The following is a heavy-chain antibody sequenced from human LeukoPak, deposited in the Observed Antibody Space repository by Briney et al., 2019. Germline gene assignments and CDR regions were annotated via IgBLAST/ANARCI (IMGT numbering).Heavy chain of an antibody. CDR2: ISGSGGST. J-gene: IGHJ4*02. CDR1: GFTFSSYA. V-gene: IGHV3-23*01. Sequence: TGGSLRLSCAASGFTFSSYAMSWVRQAPGKGLEWVSAISGSGGSTYYADSVKGRFTISRDNSKNTLYLQMNRLRAEDTAVYYCAKPRHWSGYFDYWGQGTLVTVSS. CDR3: AKPRHWSGYFDY. D-gene: IGHD3-3*01.